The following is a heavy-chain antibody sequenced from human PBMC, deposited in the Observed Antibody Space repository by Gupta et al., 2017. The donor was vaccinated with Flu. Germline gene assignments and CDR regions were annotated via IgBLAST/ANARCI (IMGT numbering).Heavy chain of an antibody. D-gene: IGHD2-15*01. V-gene: IGHV4-34*01. CDR2: INHSGST. CDR1: GGSFSGYY. Sequence: QVQLQQWGAGLLKPSETLSLTCAVYGGSFSGYYWSWIRQPPGKGLEWIGEINHSGSTNYNPSLKSRVTISVETSKNQFSLKLSSVTAADTAVYYCARALGYCSGGSCYSRSHWFDPWGQGTLVTVSS. J-gene: IGHJ5*02. CDR3: ARALGYCSGGSCYSRSHWFDP.